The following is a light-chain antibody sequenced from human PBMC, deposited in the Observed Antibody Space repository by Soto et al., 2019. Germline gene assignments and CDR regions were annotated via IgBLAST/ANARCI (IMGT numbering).Light chain of an antibody. CDR3: SSYTSSSTLLV. CDR1: SSDVGGYNY. Sequence: QSALTQPASVSGSPGQSITMACTGTSSDVGGYNYVSWYRQHPGKAPKLMIYDVSNRPSGVSNRFSGSKSGNTASLTISGLQAEDEADYFCSSYTSSSTLLVFGTGTKVTVL. CDR2: DVS. J-gene: IGLJ1*01. V-gene: IGLV2-14*01.